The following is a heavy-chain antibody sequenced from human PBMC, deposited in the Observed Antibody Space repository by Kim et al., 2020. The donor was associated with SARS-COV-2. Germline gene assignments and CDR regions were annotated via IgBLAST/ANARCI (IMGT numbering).Heavy chain of an antibody. CDR1: GGSISSYY. V-gene: IGHV4-59*13. CDR3: ASIGSLYCSGGSGQDYYYYGMDV. Sequence: SETLSLTCTVSGGSISSYYWNWIRQPPGKGLEWIGYIYYSGSTNYNPSLKSRVTISVDTSKNQFSLKLSSVTAAGTAVYYCASIGSLYCSGGSGQDYYYYGMDVWGQGTAVTVSS. D-gene: IGHD2-15*01. CDR2: IYYSGST. J-gene: IGHJ6*02.